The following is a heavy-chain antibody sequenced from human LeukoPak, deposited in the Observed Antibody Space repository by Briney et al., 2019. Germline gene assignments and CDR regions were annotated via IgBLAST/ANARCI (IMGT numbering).Heavy chain of an antibody. D-gene: IGHD3-10*01. CDR1: GFTFNVYP. Sequence: GGPLRLSCAASGFTFNVYPMNWLRQAPGKGLNWVPSISSSSSTIHYADSVKGRFTISRDNSKNTLYLQMNSLRAEDTAVYYCAKNEGVMVRGVIITWYFDYWGQGTLVTVSS. CDR3: AKNEGVMVRGVIITWYFDY. J-gene: IGHJ4*02. V-gene: IGHV3-23*01. CDR2: ISSSSSTI.